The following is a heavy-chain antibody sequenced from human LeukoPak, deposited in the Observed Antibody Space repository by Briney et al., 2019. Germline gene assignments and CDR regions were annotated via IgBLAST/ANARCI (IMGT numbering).Heavy chain of an antibody. Sequence: PGGSLRLSCAASGFTFDDYGMSWVRQAPGKGLEWVSGINWNGGSTGYADSVKGRFTISRDNAKNSLYLQMNSLRAEDTALYYYARSEGIAVAGNSDYWGQGTLVTVSS. CDR1: GFTFDDYG. CDR3: ARSEGIAVAGNSDY. J-gene: IGHJ4*02. V-gene: IGHV3-20*04. CDR2: INWNGGST. D-gene: IGHD6-19*01.